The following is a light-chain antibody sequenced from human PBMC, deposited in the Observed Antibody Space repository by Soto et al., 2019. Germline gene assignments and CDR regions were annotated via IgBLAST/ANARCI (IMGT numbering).Light chain of an antibody. CDR1: QSIGDA. Sequence: VLTQSPDSLSLSPGERPTLSCRDSQSIGDALAWYQQKPGQAPRLLIYGASSRATGFPARFSGSGSGTEFTLTISSLQSDDFAGYYCQQYNNWAWTFXQGTKVDIK. V-gene: IGKV3-15*01. CDR2: GAS. J-gene: IGKJ1*01. CDR3: QQYNNWAWT.